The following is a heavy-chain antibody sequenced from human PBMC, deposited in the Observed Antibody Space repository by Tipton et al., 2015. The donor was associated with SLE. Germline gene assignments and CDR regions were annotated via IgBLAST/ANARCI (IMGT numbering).Heavy chain of an antibody. Sequence: LSLTCAVYGGSFSGYYWSWIRQPPGKGLEWIGEINHSGSTNYNPSLKSRVTISVDTSKNQFSLKLSSVTAADTAVYYCASSKYYDFWSGHYYYYMDVWGKGTTVTVSS. CDR1: GGSFSGYY. CDR2: INHSGST. V-gene: IGHV4-34*01. D-gene: IGHD3-3*01. CDR3: ASSKYYDFWSGHYYYYMDV. J-gene: IGHJ6*03.